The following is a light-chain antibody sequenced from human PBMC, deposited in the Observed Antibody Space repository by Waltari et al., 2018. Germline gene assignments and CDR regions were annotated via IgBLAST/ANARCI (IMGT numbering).Light chain of an antibody. Sequence: DIVMTQSPLSLPVTPGEPASISCRSSQSLLYVNGYNYLDWYLQKPGQSPQLLIYFGSNRASGVPDRFSGSGSGTDFTLKISSVEAEDVGVYYCQQYYNTPLTFGGGTKVEIK. CDR3: QQYYNTPLT. CDR2: FGS. V-gene: IGKV2-28*01. CDR1: QSLLYVNGYNY. J-gene: IGKJ4*01.